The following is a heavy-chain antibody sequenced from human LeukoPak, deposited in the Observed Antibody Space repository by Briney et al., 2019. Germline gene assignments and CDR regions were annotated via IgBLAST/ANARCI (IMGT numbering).Heavy chain of an antibody. V-gene: IGHV1-18*01. CDR3: VRDYYGSGSSLDAFDI. J-gene: IGHJ3*02. CDR1: GYTFTSYG. D-gene: IGHD3-10*01. Sequence: ASVKVSCKASGYTFTSYGISWVRQAPGQGLEWMGWISAYNGNTNYAQKLQGRVTMTTDTSTSTAYMELRSLRSDDTAVYYCVRDYYGSGSSLDAFDIWGQGTMVTVSS. CDR2: ISAYNGNT.